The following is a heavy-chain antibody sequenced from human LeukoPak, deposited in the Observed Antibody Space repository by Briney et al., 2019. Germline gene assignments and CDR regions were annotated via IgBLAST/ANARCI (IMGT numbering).Heavy chain of an antibody. Sequence: SETLSLTCTVSGGSISSGGYYWSWIRQHPGKGLEWIGYIYYSGSTYYNPSLKSRVTISVGTSKNQFSLKLSSVTAADTAVYYCARGGWSSTDFDYWGQGTLVTVSS. CDR1: GGSISSGGYY. D-gene: IGHD2-2*01. CDR2: IYYSGST. CDR3: ARGGWSSTDFDY. V-gene: IGHV4-31*03. J-gene: IGHJ4*02.